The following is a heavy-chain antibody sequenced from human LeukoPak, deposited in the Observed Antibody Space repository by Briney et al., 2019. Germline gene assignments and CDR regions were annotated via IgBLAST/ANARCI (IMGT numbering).Heavy chain of an antibody. Sequence: SETLSLTCTVSGGSISSYYWSWIRQPPGKGLEWIGYIYTSGSTNYNPSLKSRVTISVDTSKNQFSLKLSSVTAADTAVYYCARGDSGSYYASLVGNYYMDVWGKGTTVTVSS. CDR1: GGSISSYY. CDR2: IYTSGST. CDR3: ARGDSGSYYASLVGNYYMDV. V-gene: IGHV4-4*09. D-gene: IGHD1-26*01. J-gene: IGHJ6*03.